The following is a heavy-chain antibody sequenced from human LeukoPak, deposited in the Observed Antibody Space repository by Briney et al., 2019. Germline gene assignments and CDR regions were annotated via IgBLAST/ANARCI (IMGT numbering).Heavy chain of an antibody. CDR3: TRRAFHYDILTGYYKPFYFDY. CDR1: GFTFSGSA. V-gene: IGHV3-73*01. J-gene: IGHJ4*02. D-gene: IGHD3-9*01. Sequence: TGGSLRLYCAASGFTFSGSAMQWVRPASGKGLDGVGRIRSEANSYATAFAASVKGRFTVSRDDSKNTAYLQMNSLKTEDTAVYYCTRRAFHYDILTGYYKPFYFDYWGQGTLVTVSS. CDR2: IRSEANSYAT.